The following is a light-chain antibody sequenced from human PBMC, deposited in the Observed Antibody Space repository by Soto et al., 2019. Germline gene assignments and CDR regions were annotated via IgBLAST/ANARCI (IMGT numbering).Light chain of an antibody. V-gene: IGKV1-5*03. Sequence: DIQVTQSPSTLSASVGDRVTITCRASQGISSWLAWYQQKPGKAPKLLIYKASSLESGVPSRFSGSGSGTEFTLTITSLQPDDFASYYCQQYNSYPWTFGQGTKVEIK. J-gene: IGKJ1*01. CDR2: KAS. CDR1: QGISSW. CDR3: QQYNSYPWT.